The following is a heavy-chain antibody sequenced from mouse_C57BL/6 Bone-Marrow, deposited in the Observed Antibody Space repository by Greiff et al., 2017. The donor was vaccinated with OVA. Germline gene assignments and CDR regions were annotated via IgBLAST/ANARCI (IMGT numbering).Heavy chain of an antibody. D-gene: IGHD1-1*01. CDR2: INPNNGGT. J-gene: IGHJ1*03. CDR3: EGTTVVALYWYFDV. Sequence: EVQLQQSGPELVKPGASVKISCKASGYTFTDYYMNWVKQSHGKSLEWIGDINPNNGGTSYNQKFKGKATLTVDKSSSTAYMELRSLTSEDSAVYYGEGTTVVALYWYFDVWGTGTNVTVSA. V-gene: IGHV1-26*01. CDR1: GYTFTDYY.